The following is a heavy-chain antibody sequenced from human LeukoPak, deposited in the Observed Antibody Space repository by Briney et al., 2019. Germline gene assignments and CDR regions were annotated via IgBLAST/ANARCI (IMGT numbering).Heavy chain of an antibody. J-gene: IGHJ3*02. CDR3: TTFITTVGGVIVGGPFDI. Sequence: GGSLRLSCAASGFTVSSNYMSWVRQAPGKGLEWVSGISRNSDGIGCADSVKGRFTMSRDNAKNSLDLQMNSLRPEDTALYYCTTFITTVGGVIVGGPFDIWGQGTMVAVSA. CDR1: GFTVSSNY. V-gene: IGHV3-9*01. CDR2: ISRNSDGI. D-gene: IGHD3-10*01.